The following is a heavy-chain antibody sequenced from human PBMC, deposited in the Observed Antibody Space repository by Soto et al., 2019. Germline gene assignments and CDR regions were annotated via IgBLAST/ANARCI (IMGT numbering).Heavy chain of an antibody. J-gene: IGHJ6*02. D-gene: IGHD3-3*01. V-gene: IGHV6-1*01. CDR2: TYYRSKWYN. CDR3: ARDGWSGYSVNFDYYYGMDV. Sequence: SQTLSLTCAISGDSVSSNSAALNWIRQSPSRGLEWLGRTYYRSKWYNDYAVSVKSRITINPDTSKNQFSLQLNSVTPEDTAVYYCARDGWSGYSVNFDYYYGMDVWGQGTTVTVSS. CDR1: GDSVSSNSAA.